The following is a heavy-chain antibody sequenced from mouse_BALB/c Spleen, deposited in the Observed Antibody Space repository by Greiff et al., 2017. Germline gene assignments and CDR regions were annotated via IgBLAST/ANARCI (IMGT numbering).Heavy chain of an antibody. J-gene: IGHJ4*01. CDR1: GFTFSSYA. CDR3: ARHPMDY. Sequence: EVHLVESGGGLVKPGGSLKLSCAASGFTFSSYAMSWVRQTPEKRLEWVATISSGGSYTYYPDSVKGRFTISRDNAKNTLYLQMSSLRSEDTAMYYCARHPMDYWGQGTSVTVSS. CDR2: ISSGGSYT. V-gene: IGHV5-9-3*01.